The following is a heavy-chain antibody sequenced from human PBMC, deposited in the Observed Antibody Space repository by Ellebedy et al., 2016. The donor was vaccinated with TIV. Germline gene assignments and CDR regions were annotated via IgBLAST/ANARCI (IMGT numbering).Heavy chain of an antibody. Sequence: GGSLRLSXAASGFTFSSYWMHWVRQAPGKGLVWVSRINSDGSSTSYADSVKGRFTISRDNAKNTLYLQMNSLRAEDTAVYYCASDYVVVTAMGYWGQGTLVTVSS. CDR2: INSDGSST. CDR1: GFTFSSYW. V-gene: IGHV3-74*01. CDR3: ASDYVVVTAMGY. J-gene: IGHJ4*02. D-gene: IGHD2-21*02.